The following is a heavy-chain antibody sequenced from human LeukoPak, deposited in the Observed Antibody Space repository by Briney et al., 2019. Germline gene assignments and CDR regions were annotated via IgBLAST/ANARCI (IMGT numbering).Heavy chain of an antibody. CDR3: TKDRGGYVLDY. CDR1: GFTFSSSD. J-gene: IGHJ4*02. Sequence: GGSLRLSCAASGFTFSSSDMHWVRQAPGKGLEWVAVISYDGNNKYYVDSVKGRFTISRDNSKNTLYLQMNNLRAEDTAVYYCTKDRGGYVLDYWGQGTLVTVSS. V-gene: IGHV3-30*18. CDR2: ISYDGNNK. D-gene: IGHD5-12*01.